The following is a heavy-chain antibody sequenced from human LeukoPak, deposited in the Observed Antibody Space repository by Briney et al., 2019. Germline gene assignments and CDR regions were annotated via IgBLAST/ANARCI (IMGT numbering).Heavy chain of an antibody. CDR2: IKSKTDGGTT. CDR1: GFTFSNAW. CDR3: TTYSSSWYIVDY. D-gene: IGHD6-13*01. V-gene: IGHV3-15*01. Sequence: GGSLRLSCAASGFTFSNAWMSWVRQAPGKGLEWVGRIKSKTDGGTTDYAAPVKGRFTISRDDSKNTLYLQMNSLKTEDTAVYYCTTYSSSWYIVDYWGQGTLVTVSS. J-gene: IGHJ4*02.